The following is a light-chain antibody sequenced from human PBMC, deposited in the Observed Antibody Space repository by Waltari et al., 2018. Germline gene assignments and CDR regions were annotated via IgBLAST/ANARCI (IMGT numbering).Light chain of an antibody. V-gene: IGLV1-36*01. CDR3: ASWDDSLNAWV. CDR2: NND. J-gene: IGLJ3*02. Sequence: QSVLTQPPSVSEAPGQGVPISCSGSMTNVGTNGVNLYQQLPAEAPKLLIYNNDHLPSGVSDRFSGSRFGTSASLAISGLRSEDEGSYFCASWDDSLNAWVFGGGTKLTVV. CDR1: MTNVGTNG.